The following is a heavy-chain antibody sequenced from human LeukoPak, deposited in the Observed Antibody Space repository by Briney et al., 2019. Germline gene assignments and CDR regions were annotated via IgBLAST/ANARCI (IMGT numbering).Heavy chain of an antibody. Sequence: SETLSLTCTVSGGSISSSSYYWGWIRQPPGKGLEWIGYIYYSGSTNYNPSLKSRVTISVDTSKNQFSLKLSSVTAADTAVYYCARDRVVGSPTKYYYYYGMDVWGQGTTVTVSS. D-gene: IGHD2-21*01. V-gene: IGHV4-61*01. CDR1: GGSISSSSYY. CDR3: ARDRVVGSPTKYYYYYGMDV. J-gene: IGHJ6*02. CDR2: IYYSGST.